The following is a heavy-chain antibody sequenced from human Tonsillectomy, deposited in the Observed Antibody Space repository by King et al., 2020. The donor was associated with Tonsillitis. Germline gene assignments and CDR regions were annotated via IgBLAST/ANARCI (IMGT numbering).Heavy chain of an antibody. CDR2: IKQDGSEK. D-gene: IGHD3-22*01. CDR1: GFTFSSYW. Sequence: VQLVESGGGLVQPGGSLRLSCAASGFTFSSYWMSWVRQAPGKGLEWVANIKQDGSEKYYVDSVKGRFTISIDNAKHALYLQRNSLRAEDPAVYYCAIGTPYYYDSSGYFFYYYYGMDVWGQGTTVTVSS. V-gene: IGHV3-7*01. J-gene: IGHJ6*02. CDR3: AIGTPYYYDSSGYFFYYYYGMDV.